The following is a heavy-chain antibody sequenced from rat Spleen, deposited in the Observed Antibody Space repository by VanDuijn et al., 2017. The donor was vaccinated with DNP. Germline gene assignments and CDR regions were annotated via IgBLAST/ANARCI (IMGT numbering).Heavy chain of an antibody. CDR1: GYTFSTYY. Sequence: QVQLQQSGAEQARPGSSVKMSCKASGYTFSTYYIGWIKQTTGQGLEYIGYINTGSGGTNYNEKFKGKATLTVDRSSSTAFMQLSSLTPDDSAVYYCARPDYWGQGVMVTVSS. V-gene: IGHV1-43*01. J-gene: IGHJ2*01. CDR2: INTGSGGT. CDR3: ARPDY.